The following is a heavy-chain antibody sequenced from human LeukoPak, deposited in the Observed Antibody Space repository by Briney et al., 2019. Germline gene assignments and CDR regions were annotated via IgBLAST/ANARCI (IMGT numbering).Heavy chain of an antibody. CDR2: IYYSGST. J-gene: IGHJ5*02. D-gene: IGHD1-26*01. V-gene: IGHV4-59*11. CDR1: GGSISSHY. Sequence: SETLSLTCTVSGGSISSHYWSWIRQPPGKGLEWIGYIYYSGSTNYNPSLKSRVTISVDTSKNQFSLKLSSVTAADTAVYYCARMVGATTNNWFDPWGQGTLGTVSS. CDR3: ARMVGATTNNWFDP.